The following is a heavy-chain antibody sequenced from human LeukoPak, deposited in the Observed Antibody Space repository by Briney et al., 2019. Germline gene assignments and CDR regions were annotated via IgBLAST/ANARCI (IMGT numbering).Heavy chain of an antibody. CDR2: ISYDGSNK. D-gene: IGHD3-10*01. V-gene: IGHV3-30-3*01. CDR3: AGVHYGRVENDY. Sequence: PGGSLRLSCAASGFTFSSYAMHSVRQAPGKGPEWVAVISYDGSNKYYADSVKGRFTISRDNSKNTLYLQINSLIPEDTAVYYCAGVHYGRVENDYWGQGTLVTVSS. CDR1: GFTFSSYA. J-gene: IGHJ4*02.